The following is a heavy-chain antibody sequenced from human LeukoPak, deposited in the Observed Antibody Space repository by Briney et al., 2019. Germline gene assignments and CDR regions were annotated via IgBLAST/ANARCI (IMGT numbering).Heavy chain of an antibody. CDR1: GFTFSSYA. D-gene: IGHD3-22*01. CDR3: ARDAADYYYDSSGYHYYFDY. J-gene: IGHJ4*02. CDR2: ISGSGGST. Sequence: GGSLRLSCAASGFTFSSYAMSWVRQAPGKGLEWVSAISGSGGSTYYADSVKGRFTISRDNSKNSLYLQMNSLRAEDTAVYYCARDAADYYYDSSGYHYYFDYWGQGTLVTVSS. V-gene: IGHV3-23*01.